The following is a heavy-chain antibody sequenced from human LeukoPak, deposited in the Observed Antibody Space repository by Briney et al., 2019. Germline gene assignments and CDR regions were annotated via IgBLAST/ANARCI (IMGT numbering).Heavy chain of an antibody. D-gene: IGHD6-13*01. V-gene: IGHV4-34*01. CDR2: INHSGST. Sequence: SETLSLTCAVYGGSFSGYYWSWIRQPPGKGLEWIGEINHSGSTNHTPSLKSRVTISVDTSKNQFSLKLSSVTAADTAVYYCARGRAAGLYYYYGIDVWGQGTTVTVSS. J-gene: IGHJ6*02. CDR3: ARGRAAGLYYYYGIDV. CDR1: GGSFSGYY.